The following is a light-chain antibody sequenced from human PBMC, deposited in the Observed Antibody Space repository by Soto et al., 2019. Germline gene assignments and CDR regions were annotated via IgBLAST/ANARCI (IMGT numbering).Light chain of an antibody. CDR2: EVN. CDR1: SSDVGRYNY. V-gene: IGLV2-14*01. CDR3: SSYTTTNTYV. Sequence: QSVLTQPASVSGSPGQSITISCTGTSSDVGRYNYVSWYQHHPGKAPKLMIYEVNNRPSGISNRFSGSKSGNTASLTISGLQAEDEADYYCSSYTTTNTYVFGSRTKVTVL. J-gene: IGLJ1*01.